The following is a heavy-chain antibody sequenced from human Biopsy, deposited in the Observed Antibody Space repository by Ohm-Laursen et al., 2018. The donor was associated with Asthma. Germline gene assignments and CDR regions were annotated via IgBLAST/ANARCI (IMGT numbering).Heavy chain of an antibody. V-gene: IGHV4-59*07. CDR2: VYWTGST. CDR1: GGSISSFY. CDR3: VRAVRNEQWLAPFDY. D-gene: IGHD6-19*01. J-gene: IGHJ4*02. Sequence: SDTLFLTCSVYGGSISSFYWSWIRQSPEKGLEWMGYVYWTGSTNYNPSLKSRITMSVDTSKNRMFLELTSVTAADTAIYHCVRAVRNEQWLAPFDYWGQGKPVTVSS.